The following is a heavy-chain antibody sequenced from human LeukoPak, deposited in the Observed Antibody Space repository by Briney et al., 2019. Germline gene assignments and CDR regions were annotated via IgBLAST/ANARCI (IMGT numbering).Heavy chain of an antibody. V-gene: IGHV4-4*07. CDR2: IYTSGST. Sequence: SETLSLTCTASGGSISSYYWSWIRQPAGKGLEWIGRIYTSGSTNYNPSLKSRVTMSVDTSKNQFSLKLSSVTAADTAVYYCARETHPQFNYYYYYMDVWGKGTTVAVSS. CDR3: ARETHPQFNYYYYYMDV. J-gene: IGHJ6*03. CDR1: GGSISSYY.